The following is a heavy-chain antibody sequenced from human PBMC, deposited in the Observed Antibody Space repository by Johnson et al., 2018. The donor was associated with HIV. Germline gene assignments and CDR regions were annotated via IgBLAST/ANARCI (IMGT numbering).Heavy chain of an antibody. Sequence: QVQLVESGGGLVKPGGSLRLSCAASGFTFSDYYMSWIRQAPGKGLEWVSYISSRGSTIYYADSVKGRFTISRDNAKNALYVQMNSLRAEDTAVYYCAREEGNDILTRGDAVDIWGQGTLVTVSS. V-gene: IGHV3-11*04. CDR2: ISSRGSTI. CDR1: GFTFSDYY. CDR3: AREEGNDILTRGDAVDI. D-gene: IGHD3-9*01. J-gene: IGHJ3*02.